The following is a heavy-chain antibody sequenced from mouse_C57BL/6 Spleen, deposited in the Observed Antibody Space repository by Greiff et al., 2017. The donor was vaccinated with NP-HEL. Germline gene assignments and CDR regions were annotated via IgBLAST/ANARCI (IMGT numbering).Heavy chain of an antibody. CDR3: ARRGPHYYAMDY. V-gene: IGHV1-19*01. Sequence: EVQLQQSGPVLVKPGASVKMSCKASGYTFTDYYMNWVKQSHGKSLEWIGVINPYNGGTSYNQKFKGKATLTVDKSSSTAYMELNSLTSEDSAVYYCARRGPHYYAMDYWGQGTSVTVSS. CDR2: INPYNGGT. J-gene: IGHJ4*01. CDR1: GYTFTDYY.